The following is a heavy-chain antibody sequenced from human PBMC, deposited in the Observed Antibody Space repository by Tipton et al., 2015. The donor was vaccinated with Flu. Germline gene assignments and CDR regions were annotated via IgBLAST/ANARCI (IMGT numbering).Heavy chain of an antibody. Sequence: TLSLTCTVSGGSISSYYWSWIRQPAGKGLEWIGRIYTSGSTNYNPSLKSRVTMSVDTSKNQFSLKLTSVSAADTAVYYCAKSGSYLEYLQHRGQGTLVTVSS. CDR1: GGSISSYY. J-gene: IGHJ1*01. V-gene: IGHV4-4*07. D-gene: IGHD1-26*01. CDR2: IYTSGST. CDR3: AKSGSYLEYLQH.